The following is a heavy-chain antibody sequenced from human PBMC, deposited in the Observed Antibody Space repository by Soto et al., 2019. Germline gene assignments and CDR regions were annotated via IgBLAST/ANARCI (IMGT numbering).Heavy chain of an antibody. CDR2: ISGSGGST. CDR3: AKDPHYDILTGYYDY. CDR1: GFTFSSYA. V-gene: IGHV3-23*01. Sequence: GESLKISCAASGFTFSSYAMSWVRQAPGKGLEWVSAISGSGGSTYYADSVKGRFTISRDNSKNTLYLQMNSLRAEDTAVYYCAKDPHYDILTGYYDYWGQGTLVTVSS. D-gene: IGHD3-9*01. J-gene: IGHJ4*02.